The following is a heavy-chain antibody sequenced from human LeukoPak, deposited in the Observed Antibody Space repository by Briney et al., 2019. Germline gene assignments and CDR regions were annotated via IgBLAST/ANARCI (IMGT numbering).Heavy chain of an antibody. J-gene: IGHJ4*02. CDR1: GFTFSSYG. Sequence: GGSLRLSCAASGFTFSSYGMHWVRQAPGKGLEWVAFIRYDGSNKYYADSVKGRFTISRDNAKNTMFLQMNSLRPEDTAVYYCARDPDYGDPEWGQGTLVTVSS. CDR2: IRYDGSNK. V-gene: IGHV3-30*02. D-gene: IGHD4-17*01. CDR3: ARDPDYGDPE.